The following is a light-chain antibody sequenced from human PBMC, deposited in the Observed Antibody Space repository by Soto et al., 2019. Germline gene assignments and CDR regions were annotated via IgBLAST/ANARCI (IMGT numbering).Light chain of an antibody. J-gene: IGLJ1*01. CDR2: GNS. CDR1: SSNIGAGYD. Sequence: QSVLTRPPSVSGAPGQRVTISCTGSSSNIGAGYDVHWYQQLPGTAPKLLIYGNSNRPSGVPDRFPGSKSGTSASLAITGLQAEDEADYYCQSFDSSLYVFGTGTKVTVL. CDR3: QSFDSSLYV. V-gene: IGLV1-40*01.